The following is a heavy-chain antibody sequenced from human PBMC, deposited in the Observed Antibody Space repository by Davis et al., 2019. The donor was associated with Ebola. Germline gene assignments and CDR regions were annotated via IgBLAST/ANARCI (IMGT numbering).Heavy chain of an antibody. D-gene: IGHD3-10*01. CDR1: GGSVSSGGYY. Sequence: SETLSLTCTVSGGSVSSGGYYWSWIRQPPGKGLEWIGYIYYSGSTNQNPSLKSRVTISVDTSKNQFSLKLSSVTAADTAMYYCARDRSYYASGSYYVWGKGTTVTVSS. V-gene: IGHV4-61*08. J-gene: IGHJ6*04. CDR3: ARDRSYYASGSYYV. CDR2: IYYSGST.